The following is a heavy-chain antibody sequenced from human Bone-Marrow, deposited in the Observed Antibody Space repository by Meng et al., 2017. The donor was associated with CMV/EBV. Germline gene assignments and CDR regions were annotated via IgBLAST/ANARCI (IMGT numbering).Heavy chain of an antibody. Sequence: GESLKISCAASGFTFSSYEMNWVRQAPGKGLEWVSYISSSGSTIYYADSVKGRFTISRDNSKNTLYLQMNSLRAEDTAVYYCARRLLELPFDYWGQGTLVTVSS. D-gene: IGHD2-15*01. V-gene: IGHV3-48*03. CDR1: GFTFSSYE. CDR3: ARRLLELPFDY. J-gene: IGHJ4*02. CDR2: ISSSGSTI.